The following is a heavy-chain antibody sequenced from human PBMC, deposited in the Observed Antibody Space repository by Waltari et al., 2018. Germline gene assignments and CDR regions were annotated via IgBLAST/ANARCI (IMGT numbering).Heavy chain of an antibody. CDR1: GFTFSSYS. Sequence: EVQLVESGGGLVKPGGSLRLSCAASGFTFSSYSMHWVRQAPGKGLEGVSSISSSSSYIYYADSVKGRFTISRDNAKNSLYLQMNSLRAEDTAVYYCASRSGSFDPWGQGTLVTVSS. CDR2: ISSSSSYI. CDR3: ASRSGSFDP. V-gene: IGHV3-21*01. D-gene: IGHD3-10*01. J-gene: IGHJ5*02.